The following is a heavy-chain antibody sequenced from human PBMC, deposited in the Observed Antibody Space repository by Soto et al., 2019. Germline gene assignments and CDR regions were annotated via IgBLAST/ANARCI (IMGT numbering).Heavy chain of an antibody. CDR1: GYTFTSYD. Sequence: ASEKVSCKASGYTFTSYDINWVRQATGQGLEWMGWMNPNSGNTGYAQKFQGRVTMTRNTSISTAYMELSSLRSEDTAVYYCTRSNDYGDYLVDYWGQVTLVTVSS. V-gene: IGHV1-8*01. CDR3: TRSNDYGDYLVDY. D-gene: IGHD4-17*01. CDR2: MNPNSGNT. J-gene: IGHJ4*02.